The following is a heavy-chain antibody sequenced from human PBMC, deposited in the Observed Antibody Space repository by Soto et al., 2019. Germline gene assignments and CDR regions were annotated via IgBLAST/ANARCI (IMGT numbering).Heavy chain of an antibody. D-gene: IGHD2-15*01. CDR3: AKLLVAAGVGGAFDI. J-gene: IGHJ3*02. CDR2: ISGSGGST. Sequence: EVQLLESGGGLVQPGGSLRLSCAASGFTFSNYAMSWVRQAPGKGLEWVSVISGSGGSTYYADSVKGRFTISRDNSKNTLYLQMSSLRAEDTAVYYCAKLLVAAGVGGAFDIWGQGTMVTVSS. CDR1: GFTFSNYA. V-gene: IGHV3-23*01.